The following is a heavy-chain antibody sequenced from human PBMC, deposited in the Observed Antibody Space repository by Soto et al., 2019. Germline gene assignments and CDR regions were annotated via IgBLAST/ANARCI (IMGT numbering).Heavy chain of an antibody. Sequence: GASVKVSCKASGYTFTSYAMLWVRQAPGQRLEWMGWINAGNGNTKYSQKFQGRVTITRDTSASTAYMELSSLRSEDTAVYYCARDLYVDTDMVYNWFDPWGQGTLVTVSS. CDR2: INAGNGNT. CDR1: GYTFTSYA. D-gene: IGHD5-18*01. CDR3: ARDLYVDTDMVYNWFDP. J-gene: IGHJ5*02. V-gene: IGHV1-3*01.